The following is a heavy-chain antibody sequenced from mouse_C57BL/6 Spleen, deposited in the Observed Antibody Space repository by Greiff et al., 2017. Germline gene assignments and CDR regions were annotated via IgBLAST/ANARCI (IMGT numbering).Heavy chain of an antibody. CDR2: INPNNGGT. D-gene: IGHD2-4*01. CDR3: ARSDDYDAGDYYAMDY. V-gene: IGHV1-26*01. Sequence: VQLQQSGPELVKPGASVKISCKASGYTFTDYYMNWVKQSHGKSLEWIGDINPNNGGTSYNQKFKGKATLTVDKSSSTAYMELRSLTSEDSAVYYCARSDDYDAGDYYAMDYWGQGTSVTVSS. CDR1: GYTFTDYY. J-gene: IGHJ4*01.